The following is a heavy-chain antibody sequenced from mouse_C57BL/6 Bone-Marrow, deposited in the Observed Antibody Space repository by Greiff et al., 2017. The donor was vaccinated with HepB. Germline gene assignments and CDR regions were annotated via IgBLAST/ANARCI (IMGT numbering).Heavy chain of an antibody. CDR2: IYPRSGNT. Sequence: QVQLKQSGAELARPGASVKLSCKASGYTFTSYGISWVKQRTGQGLEWIGEIYPRSGNTYYNEKFKGKATLTADTSSSTAYMELRSLTSEDSAVYFCARGYYGARFAYWGQGTRVTVSA. V-gene: IGHV1-81*01. CDR1: GYTFTSYG. D-gene: IGHD1-1*01. J-gene: IGHJ3*01. CDR3: ARGYYGARFAY.